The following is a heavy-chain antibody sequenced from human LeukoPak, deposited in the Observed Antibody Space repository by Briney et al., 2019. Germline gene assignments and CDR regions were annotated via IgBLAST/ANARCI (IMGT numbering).Heavy chain of an antibody. J-gene: IGHJ4*02. CDR2: ISSSSSYI. V-gene: IGHV3-11*06. D-gene: IGHD5-24*01. Sequence: GGSLRLSCVASGFTFRDYYMSWIRRAPGKGLEWVSYISSSSSYIDYADSVKGRFTISRDNAKNSLFLQMNSLRADDTAVYYCATSRDGYNLNWGQGTLVTVSS. CDR3: ATSRDGYNLN. CDR1: GFTFRDYY.